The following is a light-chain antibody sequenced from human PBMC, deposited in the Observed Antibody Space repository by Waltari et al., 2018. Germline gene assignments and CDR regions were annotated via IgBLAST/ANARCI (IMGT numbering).Light chain of an antibody. V-gene: IGLV2-14*03. CDR3: SSYIGSSTLEL. CDR2: DVS. CDR1: SNEVGDYDY. Sequence: QSALTQPASVSGSPGQPITIPCTGTSNEVGDYDYVSCYQQHPGKAPQLMIYDVSNRPSGVPNRFSGSKSGNTASLTITGLQAEDEADYYCSSYIGSSTLELFGGGTSLTVL. J-gene: IGLJ2*01.